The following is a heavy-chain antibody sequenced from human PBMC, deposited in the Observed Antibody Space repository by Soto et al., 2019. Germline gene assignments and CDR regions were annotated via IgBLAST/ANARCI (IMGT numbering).Heavy chain of an antibody. CDR2: ISSRSTNI. CDR1: GFTFSVYS. J-gene: IGHJ4*02. CDR3: AKFTEPGYSSIWYYFEY. V-gene: IGHV3-21*06. D-gene: IGHD6-19*01. Sequence: GALRLSCVGSGFTFSVYSMAWVRQAPGRGLEWVASISSRSTNIDYAGSVKGRFTISRENAKNLVSLQMSSLRGEDTALYYCAKFTEPGYSSIWYYFEYWGQGTPVTVSS.